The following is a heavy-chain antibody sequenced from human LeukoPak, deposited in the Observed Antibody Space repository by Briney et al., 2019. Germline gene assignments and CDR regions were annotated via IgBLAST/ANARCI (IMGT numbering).Heavy chain of an antibody. V-gene: IGHV1-69*01. CDR1: AGTFSIYA. CDR3: ADHRNFWSGYYWFDP. Sequence: GSSVNVSSNGSAGTFSIYAISWVRQPHAQGLEWKGVIIPIFGTANYAQKFQGRVTITADESTSTAYMELSSLRSEDTAVYYCADHRNFWSGYYWFDPWGQGTLVTVSS. D-gene: IGHD3-3*01. CDR2: IIPIFGTA. J-gene: IGHJ5*02.